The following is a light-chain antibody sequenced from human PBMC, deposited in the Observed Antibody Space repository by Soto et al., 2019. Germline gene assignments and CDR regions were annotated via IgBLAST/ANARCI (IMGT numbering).Light chain of an antibody. J-gene: IGLJ1*01. CDR3: SSYTTSNTRQIV. Sequence: SALTHPASVSGSPGQSITISCTGTSSDVGGYNYVSWYQHHPGKAPKLIIYDVTNRPSGVSNPFSGSKSGNTASLTISGLQPEDEADYYCSSYTTSNTRQIVFGTGTKVTVL. CDR1: SSDVGGYNY. V-gene: IGLV2-14*03. CDR2: DVT.